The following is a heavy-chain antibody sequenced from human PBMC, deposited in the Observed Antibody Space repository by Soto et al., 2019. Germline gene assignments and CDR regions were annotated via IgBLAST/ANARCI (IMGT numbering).Heavy chain of an antibody. J-gene: IGHJ4*02. CDR2: IHPTNGAV. Sequence: PGGSLRLSCAASGFIFSSHRMNWVRQAPGRGLEWVADIHPTNGAVRYSDSVKGRFTISRDNAKNSLYLQMNSLRDDDTAVYYCVRDNSVVGTAGGQGTLVTVSS. CDR3: VRDNSVVGTA. D-gene: IGHD6-19*01. V-gene: IGHV3-48*02. CDR1: GFIFSSHR.